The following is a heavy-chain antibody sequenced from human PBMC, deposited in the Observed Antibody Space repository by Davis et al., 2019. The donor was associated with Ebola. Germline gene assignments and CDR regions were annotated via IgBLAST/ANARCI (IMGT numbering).Heavy chain of an antibody. V-gene: IGHV4-59*01. J-gene: IGHJ4*02. Sequence: MPGRSLRPSCTLSARSISSYYWSWIRQPPGKGLEWIGYILYSGSTNYNPSLKSRAPMSVDTPKNQFSLKLTSVTAADTAVYYCPRKASGGWQPLDYWGQGTLVTVSS. CDR1: ARSISSYY. CDR3: PRKASGGWQPLDY. CDR2: ILYSGST. D-gene: IGHD6-19*01.